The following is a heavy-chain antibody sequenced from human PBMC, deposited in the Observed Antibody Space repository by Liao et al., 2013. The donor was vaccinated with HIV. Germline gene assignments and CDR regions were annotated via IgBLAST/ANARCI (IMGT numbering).Heavy chain of an antibody. V-gene: IGHV4-59*01. CDR2: IYYSGST. Sequence: QVQLQESGSGLVKPSETLSLTCTVSGGSISSYYWSWIRQPPGKGLEWIGYIYYSGSTNYNPSLKSRVTISVDTSKNQFSLKLSSVTAADTAVYYCAGSYSSHDAFDIWGQGTMVTVSS. CDR3: AGSYSSHDAFDI. CDR1: GGSISSYY. J-gene: IGHJ3*02. D-gene: IGHD6-13*01.